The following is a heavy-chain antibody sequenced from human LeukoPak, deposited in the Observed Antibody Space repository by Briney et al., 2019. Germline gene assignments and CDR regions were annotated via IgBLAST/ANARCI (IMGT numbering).Heavy chain of an antibody. V-gene: IGHV3-21*01. J-gene: IGHJ4*02. CDR3: ARGDNSGWRNVYYFDY. Sequence: GGSLRLSCAASGFTFSSYSMNWVRQAPGKGLEWVSSISSSSSYIYYANSVKGRFTISRDNAKNSLYLQMNSLRAEDTAVYYCARGDNSGWRNVYYFDYWGQGTLVTVSS. CDR1: GFTFSSYS. CDR2: ISSSSSYI. D-gene: IGHD6-19*01.